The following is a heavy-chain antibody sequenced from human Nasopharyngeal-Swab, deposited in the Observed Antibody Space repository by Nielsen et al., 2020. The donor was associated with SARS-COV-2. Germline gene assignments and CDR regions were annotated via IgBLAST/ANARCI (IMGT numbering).Heavy chain of an antibody. CDR1: GFTFSSYA. CDR2: ISGSGGST. V-gene: IGHV3-23*01. Sequence: GESLKISCAASGFTFSSYAMSWVRQAPGKGLEWVSAISGSGGSTYYADSVKGRFTISRDNSKNTLYLQMNSLRAEDTAVYYCARSLGSGWFDAFDIWGQGTMVTVPS. J-gene: IGHJ3*02. CDR3: ARSLGSGWFDAFDI. D-gene: IGHD6-19*01.